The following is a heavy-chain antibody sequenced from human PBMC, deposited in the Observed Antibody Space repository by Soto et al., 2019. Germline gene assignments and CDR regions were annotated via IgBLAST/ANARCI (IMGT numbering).Heavy chain of an antibody. V-gene: IGHV3-33*01. CDR1: GFTFSSYG. CDR2: IWYDGSNK. D-gene: IGHD1-1*01. Sequence: GGSLRLSCAASGFTFSSYGMHWVRQAPGKGLEWVAVIWYDGSNKYYADSVKGRFTISRDNSKNTLYLQMNSLRAEDTAVYYCARNNPRDGYNRRGIDYWGQGTLVTVSS. CDR3: ARNNPRDGYNRRGIDY. J-gene: IGHJ4*02.